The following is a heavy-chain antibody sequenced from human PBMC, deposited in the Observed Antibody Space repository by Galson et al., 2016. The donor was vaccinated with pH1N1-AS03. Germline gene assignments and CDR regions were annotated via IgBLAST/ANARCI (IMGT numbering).Heavy chain of an antibody. CDR2: ISTSGSSI. V-gene: IGHV3-21*01. J-gene: IGHJ4*02. CDR3: ARDGPPQGISVAGSFDF. CDR1: GFPFSGYS. D-gene: IGHD6-19*01. Sequence: SLRLSCAASGFPFSGYSMNWVRQAPGKGLEWVSFISTSGSSIYYADSVKGRFTISRDNAKNSLYLQMNSLRDEDTAIYNCARDGPPQGISVAGSFDFWGQGTLVTVSS.